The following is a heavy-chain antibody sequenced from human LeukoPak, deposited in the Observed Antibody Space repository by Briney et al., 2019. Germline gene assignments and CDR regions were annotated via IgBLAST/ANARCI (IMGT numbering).Heavy chain of an antibody. CDR3: ARDGTSTDDY. CDR2: ISGNNDNP. J-gene: IGHJ4*02. D-gene: IGHD2-2*01. CDR1: GYTFTSYG. V-gene: IGHV1-18*01. Sequence: ASVKVSCKASGYTFTSYGITWVRQAPGQGLEWMGWISGNNDNPNYGQKFQGRFTVTTDSPTSTAYMELRNLRFDDTAVYYCARDGTSTDDYWGQGTLVTVSS.